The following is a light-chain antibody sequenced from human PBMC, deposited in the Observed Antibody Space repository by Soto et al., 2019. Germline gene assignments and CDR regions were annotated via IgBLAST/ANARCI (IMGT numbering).Light chain of an antibody. J-gene: IGKJ4*01. CDR1: HSVSRN. CDR3: HQYNNWPLT. CDR2: DGS. V-gene: IGKV3-15*01. Sequence: EVVMTQSPATLSVSPGERATLSCRASHSVSRNVAWYQKKPGQAPRLLIYDGSTRATGTPDRFSATGSGTDFTLTISSLQSEAFALYCCHQYNNWPLTFGGGTNLEIK.